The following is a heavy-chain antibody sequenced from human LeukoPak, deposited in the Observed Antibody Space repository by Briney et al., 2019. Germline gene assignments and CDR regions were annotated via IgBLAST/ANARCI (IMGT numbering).Heavy chain of an antibody. D-gene: IGHD2-21*01. J-gene: IGHJ4*02. CDR3: VTVPYCSDDDCYATDY. CDR1: GFTFRNAW. Sequence: GGSLRLSCAASGFTFRNAWMSWVRQAPGKGQEWVGRIKSKTDGGTADYAAPVKGRFSISRDDSKNTLYLQMNSLKTEETAVYYCVTVPYCSDDDCYATDYWGQGTLVTVSS. CDR2: IKSKTDGGTA. V-gene: IGHV3-15*01.